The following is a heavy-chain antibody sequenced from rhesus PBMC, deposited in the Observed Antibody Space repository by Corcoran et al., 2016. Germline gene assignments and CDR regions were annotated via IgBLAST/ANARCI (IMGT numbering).Heavy chain of an antibody. CDR1: GGSVSSRNW. CDR3: ARGGYSYSYY. D-gene: IGHD5-12*01. V-gene: IGHV4-65*01. CDR2: ISGSSGST. J-gene: IGHJ4*01. Sequence: QVQLQESGPGLVKPSATLSLTCAVSGGSVSSRNWWSWIRQPPGKGLEWIGYISGSSGSTYYNPSRKSRVTISTDTSKNQFSLKLSSVTAADTAVYYCARGGYSYSYYWGQGVLVTVSS.